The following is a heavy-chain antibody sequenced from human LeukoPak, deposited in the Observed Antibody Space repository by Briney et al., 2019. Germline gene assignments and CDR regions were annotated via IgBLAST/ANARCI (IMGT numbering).Heavy chain of an antibody. CDR2: ISGRGSST. Sequence: GGSLRLSCAASGFTFSSYAMTWVRQAPGKGLECVSGISGRGSSTPYADSVKGRFTISRDNSKNTLYLQMNSLRAEDTAVYYCAKSLYGGMDVWGRGTTVTVSS. J-gene: IGHJ6*04. CDR3: AKSLYGGMDV. V-gene: IGHV3-23*01. D-gene: IGHD3-16*02. CDR1: GFTFSSYA.